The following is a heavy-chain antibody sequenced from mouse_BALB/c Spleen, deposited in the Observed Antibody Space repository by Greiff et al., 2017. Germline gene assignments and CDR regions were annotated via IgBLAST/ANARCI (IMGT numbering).Heavy chain of an antibody. CDR2: ISYSGST. J-gene: IGHJ2*01. CDR1: GYSITSDYA. CDR3: ANYYGSSFDY. D-gene: IGHD1-1*01. Sequence: ESGPGLVKPSQSLSLTCTVTGYSITSDYAWNWIRQFPGNKLEWMGYISYSGSTSYNPSLKSRISITRDTSKNQFFLQLNSVTTEDTATYYCANYYGSSFDYWGQGTTLTVSS. V-gene: IGHV3-2*02.